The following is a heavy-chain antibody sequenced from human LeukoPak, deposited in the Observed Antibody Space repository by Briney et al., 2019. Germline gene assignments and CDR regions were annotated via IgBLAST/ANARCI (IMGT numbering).Heavy chain of an antibody. CDR2: INPSGGST. Sequence: ASVKASCKASGYTFTSYYMHWVRQAPGQGLEWMGIINPSGGSTSYAQKFQGRVTMTRDMSTSTVYMELSSLRSEDTAVYYCARAGGSGSYYMDVWGKGTTVTVSS. V-gene: IGHV1-46*01. CDR1: GYTFTSYY. CDR3: ARAGGSGSYYMDV. J-gene: IGHJ6*03. D-gene: IGHD3-10*01.